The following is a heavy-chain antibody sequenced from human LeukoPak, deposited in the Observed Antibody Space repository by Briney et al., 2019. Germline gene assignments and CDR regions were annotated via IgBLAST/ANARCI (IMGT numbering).Heavy chain of an antibody. V-gene: IGHV4-61*02. CDR1: GGSISGGSYY. CDR2: IYTSGST. CDR3: ARVRSSWYYYYYMDV. J-gene: IGHJ6*03. Sequence: SETLSLTCTVSGGSISGGSYYWSWIRQPAGKGLEWIGRIYTSGSTNYNPSLKSRVTISVDTSKNQFSLKLSSVTAADTAVYYCARVRSSWYYYYYMDVWGKGTTVTVSS. D-gene: IGHD6-13*01.